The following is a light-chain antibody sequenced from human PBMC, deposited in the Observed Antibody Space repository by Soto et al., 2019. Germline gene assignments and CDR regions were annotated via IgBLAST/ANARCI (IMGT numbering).Light chain of an antibody. J-gene: IGKJ2*01. CDR1: QSISTY. CDR3: QQSYTIPYT. CDR2: AAS. Sequence: DIQMTQSPSSLPASVGDRVTLTCRASQSISTYLNWYQQKPGKAPKLLIYAASSLQSGVPSRLSDSGSGTELTLTISSLQPEDFATYYCQQSYTIPYTFGPGTKLEIK. V-gene: IGKV1-39*01.